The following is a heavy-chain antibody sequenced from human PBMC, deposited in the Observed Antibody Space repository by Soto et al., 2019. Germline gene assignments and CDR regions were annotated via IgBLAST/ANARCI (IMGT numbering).Heavy chain of an antibody. CDR3: TRRDDLWSGYDPFDP. D-gene: IGHD3-3*01. CDR2: IRTKANSYAT. J-gene: IGHJ5*02. Sequence: GSLRLSSAASGFTFTGSALHWVRQPSGKGLEWVGHIRTKANSYATAYAASVKGRFTISRDDSQCTAYLQMIFFITEDTALYYCTRRDDLWSGYDPFDPWGQGT. V-gene: IGHV3-73*01. CDR1: GFTFTGSA.